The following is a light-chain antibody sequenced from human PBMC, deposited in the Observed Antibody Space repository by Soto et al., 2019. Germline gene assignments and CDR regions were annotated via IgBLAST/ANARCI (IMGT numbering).Light chain of an antibody. Sequence: QSALTQPASVSGSPGQSITISCTGTSSDIGAYDYVSRFQQHPDKAPKLMISEVTNRPSGVSDRFSGSKSGNAASLTISGLQAEDEAYYFCFSVTTAHTHIFGTGTKVTVL. V-gene: IGLV2-14*01. CDR1: SSDIGAYDY. J-gene: IGLJ1*01. CDR3: FSVTTAHTHI. CDR2: EVT.